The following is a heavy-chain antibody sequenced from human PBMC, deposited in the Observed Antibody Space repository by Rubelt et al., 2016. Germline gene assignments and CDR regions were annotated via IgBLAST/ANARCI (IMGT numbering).Heavy chain of an antibody. D-gene: IGHD5-24*01. CDR3: ARHGHNWYFDL. J-gene: IGHJ2*01. CDR2: IYHTGST. CDR1: GVSVSTSGYY. V-gene: IGHV4-31*11. Sequence: QVQLQESGPGLVRPSQTLSLICAVSGVSVSTSGYYWSWIRQQPGKGLEWLGYIYHTGSTKFNPSLESRVAISLDTSKNQLARNLNSVTAADTAGYYGARHGHNWYFDLWGRGTLVTVSS.